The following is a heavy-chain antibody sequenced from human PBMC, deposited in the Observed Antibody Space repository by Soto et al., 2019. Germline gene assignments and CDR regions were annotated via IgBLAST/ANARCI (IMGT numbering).Heavy chain of an antibody. D-gene: IGHD2-15*01. CDR3: ARELDCSGGSCYSYDY. J-gene: IGHJ4*02. CDR2: ISSSSSYI. V-gene: IGHV3-21*01. Sequence: PGGSLRLSCAASGFTFSSYSMNWVRQAPGKGLEWVSSISSSSSYIYYADSVKGRFTISRDNAKNSLYLQMNSLRAEDTAVYYCARELDCSGGSCYSYDYWGQGTLLTVSS. CDR1: GFTFSSYS.